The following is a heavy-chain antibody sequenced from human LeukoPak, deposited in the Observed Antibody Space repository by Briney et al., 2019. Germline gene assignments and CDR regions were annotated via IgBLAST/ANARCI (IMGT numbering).Heavy chain of an antibody. CDR2: IKTKTENGTA. Sequence: NPGGSLRLSCVASGFTFSEAWMSWVRQAPVKGLEWVGLIKTKTENGTALYSASAKGKFSISRDDSDSTVYLQLNSLEIEDTAIYFCTTRYHYEHSGAYFDHWGQGALVTVSS. J-gene: IGHJ4*02. CDR1: GFTFSEAW. D-gene: IGHD3-22*01. V-gene: IGHV3-15*05. CDR3: TTRYHYEHSGAYFDH.